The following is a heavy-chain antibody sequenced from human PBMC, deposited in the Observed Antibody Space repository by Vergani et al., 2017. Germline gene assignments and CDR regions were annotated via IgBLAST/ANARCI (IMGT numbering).Heavy chain of an antibody. CDR1: GGTFSSYA. V-gene: IGHV1-69*12. CDR2: IIPIFGTA. CDR3: ARDQGIAAPYNWFDP. D-gene: IGHD6-13*01. Sequence: QVQLVQSGAEVKKPGSSVKVSCKASGGTFSSYAISWVRQAPGQGLEWMGGIIPIFGTANYAQKFPGRVTITADESTSTAYMALSSLRSEDTAAYYCARDQGIAAPYNWFDPWGQGTLVTVSS. J-gene: IGHJ5*02.